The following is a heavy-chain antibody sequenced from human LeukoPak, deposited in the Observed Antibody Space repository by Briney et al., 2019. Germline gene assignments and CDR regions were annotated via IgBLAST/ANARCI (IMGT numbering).Heavy chain of an antibody. D-gene: IGHD5-24*01. V-gene: IGHV3-30*04. Sequence: PGGSLRLSCAASGFTFSSYAMHWVRQAPGKGLEWVAVISYDGSNKYYADSVKGRFTISRDNSKNTLYLQMNSLRAEDTAVYYCARETKITPIDYWGQGTLVTVSS. CDR3: ARETKITPIDY. CDR1: GFTFSSYA. CDR2: ISYDGSNK. J-gene: IGHJ4*02.